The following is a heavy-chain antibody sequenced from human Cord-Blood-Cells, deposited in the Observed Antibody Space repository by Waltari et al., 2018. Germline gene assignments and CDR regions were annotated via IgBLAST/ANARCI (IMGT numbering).Heavy chain of an antibody. CDR3: ARDQVPARELLLDY. J-gene: IGHJ4*02. D-gene: IGHD1-26*01. CDR2: INAGNGNT. Sequence: QVQLVQSGAEVKKPGASVKVSCKASGYTFTSYAMHWVRQAPGQRLEWMGWINAGNGNTKYSQKFQGRVTITRDTSASTAYMELSSLRSEDTAVYYCARDQVPARELLLDYWGQGTLVTVSS. CDR1: GYTFTSYA. V-gene: IGHV1-3*01.